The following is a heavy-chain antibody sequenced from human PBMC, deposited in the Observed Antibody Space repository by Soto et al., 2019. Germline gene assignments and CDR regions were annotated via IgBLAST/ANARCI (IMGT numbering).Heavy chain of an antibody. CDR1: GGSISSGDYY. J-gene: IGHJ4*03. CDR3: ASRQSPRYFDC. CDR2: IYYSGST. Sequence: QVQLQESGPGLVKPSQTLSLTCTVSGGSISSGDYYWSWIRQPPGKGLEWIGYIYYSGSTYYNPSLSGRVTNPAATSTMQLSVTLSSVTMAVTPVNYCASRQSPRYFDCWGQETLVTVSS. V-gene: IGHV4-30-4*01. D-gene: IGHD6-6*01.